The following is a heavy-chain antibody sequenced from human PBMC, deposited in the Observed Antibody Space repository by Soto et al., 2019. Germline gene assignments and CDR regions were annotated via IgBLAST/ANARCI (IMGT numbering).Heavy chain of an antibody. V-gene: IGHV4-30-2*01. CDR3: DRGKWGALYDY. J-gene: IGHJ4*02. D-gene: IGHD1-26*01. CDR1: GGSISSGGYS. CDR2: IYHSGST. Sequence: PSETLSLTCAVSGGSISSGGYSWSWIRQPPGKGLEWIGYIYHSGSTYYNLSLKSRVTISVDRSKNQFSLKLSSVTAADTAVYYCDRGKWGALYDYWGQGTLVTVSS.